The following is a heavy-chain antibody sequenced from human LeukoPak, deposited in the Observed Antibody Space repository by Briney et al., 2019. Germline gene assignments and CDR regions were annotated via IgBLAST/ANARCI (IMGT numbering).Heavy chain of an antibody. CDR2: ISYDGTNK. J-gene: IGHJ4*02. CDR1: GFTFSYYG. Sequence: PGRSLRLSCAASGFTFSYYGMHWVRQAPGKGLEWVTVISYDGTNKYYADSVKGRFTISRDNSKNTLYLQMSSLRGEDTAVYYCARAAYMSSPDYWGQGTLVTVSS. V-gene: IGHV3-30*03. CDR3: ARAAYMSSPDY. D-gene: IGHD6-6*01.